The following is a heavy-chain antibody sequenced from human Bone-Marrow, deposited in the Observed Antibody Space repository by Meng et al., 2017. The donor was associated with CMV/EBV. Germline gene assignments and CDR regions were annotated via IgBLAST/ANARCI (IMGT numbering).Heavy chain of an antibody. CDR3: ARDFRPQQQLVFYYYYGMAV. J-gene: IGHJ6*02. D-gene: IGHD6-13*01. CDR2: INPNSGGT. V-gene: IGHV1-2*02. CDR1: GYTFTGYY. Sequence: ASVKVSCKASGYTFTGYYMHWVRQAPGQGLEWMGWINPNSGGTNYAQKFQGRVTMTRDTSISTAYMELSRLRSDDTAVYYCARDFRPQQQLVFYYYYGMAVWGQGNTVTVSS.